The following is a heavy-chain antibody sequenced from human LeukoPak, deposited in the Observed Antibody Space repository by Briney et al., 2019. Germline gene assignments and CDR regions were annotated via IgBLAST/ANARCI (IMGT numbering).Heavy chain of an antibody. CDR1: GGSFSGYY. Sequence: SETLSLTCAVYGGSFSGYYWSWIRQPPGKGLEWIGEINHSGSTNYNPSLKSRVTISVDTSKNQFSLKLSSVAADDAAVYYCARGPYGGNSFWYFDLWGRGTLVTVSS. J-gene: IGHJ2*01. CDR3: ARGPYGGNSFWYFDL. D-gene: IGHD4-23*01. CDR2: INHSGST. V-gene: IGHV4-34*01.